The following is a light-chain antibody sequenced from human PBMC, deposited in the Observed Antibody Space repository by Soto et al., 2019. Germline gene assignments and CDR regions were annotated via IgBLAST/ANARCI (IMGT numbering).Light chain of an antibody. CDR2: GAS. CDR1: QSVSSY. Sequence: EIVMTQSPATLSVSPGERATLSCRASQSVSSYLAWYQQKPGQAPMLLIYGASTRATGIPVRFSGSGSGTEFTLTISSLESEDLVVYYCQQYNNWPPFTCGQGTKLEIK. V-gene: IGKV3-15*01. CDR3: QQYNNWPPFT. J-gene: IGKJ2*01.